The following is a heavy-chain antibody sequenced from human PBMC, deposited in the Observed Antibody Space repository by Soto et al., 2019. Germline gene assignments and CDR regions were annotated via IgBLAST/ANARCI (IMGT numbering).Heavy chain of an antibody. CDR2: IYYSGST. Sequence: QVQLQESGPGLVKPSQTLSLTCTVSGGSISSGGYYWSWIRQHPGKGLEWIGYIYYSGSTYYNPSLKSRVTISVDTSKNQFSLKLSSVTAADTAVYYCASFRRGVVPAAIEARYWFDPWGQGTLVTVSS. V-gene: IGHV4-31*03. CDR3: ASFRRGVVPAAIEARYWFDP. D-gene: IGHD2-2*01. CDR1: GGSISSGGYY. J-gene: IGHJ5*02.